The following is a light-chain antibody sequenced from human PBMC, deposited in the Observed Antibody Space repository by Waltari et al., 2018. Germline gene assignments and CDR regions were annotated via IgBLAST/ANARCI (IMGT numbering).Light chain of an antibody. CDR1: QSLVNRAGNTY. CDR2: RVS. V-gene: IGKV2-30*01. CDR3: MQGKQWPFT. J-gene: IGKJ3*01. Sequence: DVVMTQSPLSLPVTLGQPASISCSSSQSLVNRAGNTYLNWFQQRPGQSPRRLIYRVSNRDAGVPDRFSGRGSGTDFTLKISRVEAEDGGVYYCMQGKQWPFTFGPGTKVEIK.